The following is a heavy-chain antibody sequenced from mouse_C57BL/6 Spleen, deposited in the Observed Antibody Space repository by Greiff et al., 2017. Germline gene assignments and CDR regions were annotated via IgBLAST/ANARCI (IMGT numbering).Heavy chain of an antibody. Sequence: QVQLQQSGAELVKPGASVKMSCKASGYTFTSYWITWVKQRPGQGLEWIGDIYPGSGSTNYNEKFKSKATLTVDTSSSTAHMHLSSLTSEDSAVYYCASNYGSSCEGVWFAYWGQGTLVTVSA. J-gene: IGHJ3*01. CDR3: ASNYGSSCEGVWFAY. V-gene: IGHV1-55*01. D-gene: IGHD1-1*01. CDR1: GYTFTSYW. CDR2: IYPGSGST.